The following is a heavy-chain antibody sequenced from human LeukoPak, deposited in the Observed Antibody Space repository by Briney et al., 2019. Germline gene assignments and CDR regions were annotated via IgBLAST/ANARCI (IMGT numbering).Heavy chain of an antibody. CDR2: ISYDGSNK. Sequence: GGSLRLSCAASGFTFSSYGMHWVRQAPGKGLEWVAVISYDGSNKYYADSVKGRFTISRDNSKNTLYLQMNSLRAEDTAVYYCAKDDKYSYGYVYGRMDVWGKGTTVTVSS. J-gene: IGHJ6*03. CDR3: AKDDKYSYGYVYGRMDV. D-gene: IGHD5-18*01. V-gene: IGHV3-30*18. CDR1: GFTFSSYG.